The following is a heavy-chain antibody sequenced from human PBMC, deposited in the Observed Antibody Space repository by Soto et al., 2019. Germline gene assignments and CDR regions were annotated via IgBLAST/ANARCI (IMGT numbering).Heavy chain of an antibody. J-gene: IGHJ2*01. CDR1: GGYINTSLSY. D-gene: IGHD3-3*01. Sequence: SETLSLTCTVSGGYINTSLSYWAWIRQPPGKGLEWVGTVYHTGSTYSSPSLKSRLTMSVDTSKNQFSLRLTSVTAADTAVFYCARRIVSSMSGRNWYFDIWGRGTLVTVSS. V-gene: IGHV4-39*01. CDR3: ARRIVSSMSGRNWYFDI. CDR2: VYHTGST.